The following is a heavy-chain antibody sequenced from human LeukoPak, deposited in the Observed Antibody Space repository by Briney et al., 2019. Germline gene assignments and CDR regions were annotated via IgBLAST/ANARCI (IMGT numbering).Heavy chain of an antibody. CDR2: ISYSGSA. D-gene: IGHD1-1*01. V-gene: IGHV4-59*01. CDR1: GASISRYY. CDR3: ARYPGTNYGMDV. Sequence: SETPSLTCTVSGASISRYYWSWIRQPPGKGLEWIAYISYSGSANYNPSLKSRVTISVDTSKNKFSLKLSSVTAADTAVYYCARYPGTNYGMDVWGQGTTVTVSS. J-gene: IGHJ6*02.